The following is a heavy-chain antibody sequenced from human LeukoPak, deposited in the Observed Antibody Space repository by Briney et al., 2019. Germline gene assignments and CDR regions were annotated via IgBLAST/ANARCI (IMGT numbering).Heavy chain of an antibody. CDR2: ISSSSSYI. V-gene: IGHV3-21*01. J-gene: IGHJ4*02. Sequence: GGSLRLSCTVSGFTLSSYEMSWIRQAPGKGLEWVSSISSSSSYIYYADSVKGRFTISRDNAKNSLYLQMNSLRAEDTAVYYCARAGSWEPDDYWGQGTLVTVSS. CDR3: ARAGSWEPDDY. D-gene: IGHD1-26*01. CDR1: GFTLSSYE.